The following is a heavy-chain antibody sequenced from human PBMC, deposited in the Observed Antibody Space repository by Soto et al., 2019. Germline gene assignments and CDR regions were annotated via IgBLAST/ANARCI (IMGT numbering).Heavy chain of an antibody. CDR2: ISYDGSNK. J-gene: IGHJ4*02. V-gene: IGHV3-30*03. D-gene: IGHD3-3*01. Sequence: PGGSLRLSCAASGFTFSSYGMHWVRQAPGKGLEWVAVISYDGSNKYYADSVKGRFTISRDNSKNTLYLQMNSLRAEDTAVYYCATMNDFWSGYSDYWGQGTLVTVSS. CDR1: GFTFSSYG. CDR3: ATMNDFWSGYSDY.